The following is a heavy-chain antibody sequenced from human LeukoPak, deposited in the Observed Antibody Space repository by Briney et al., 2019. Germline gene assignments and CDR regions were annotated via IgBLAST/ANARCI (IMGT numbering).Heavy chain of an antibody. CDR1: GYTFTGYY. CDR2: INPNSGGT. V-gene: IGHV1-2*06. J-gene: IGHJ6*02. CDR3: ARAITMVLYGMDV. Sequence: ASVKVSCKASGYTFTGYYMHWVRQAPGQGLEWMGRINPNSGGTNYAQKFQGRVTMTRDTSISTAYMELSRLRSDDTAVYYCARAITMVLYGMDVWGQGTTVTVSS. D-gene: IGHD3-10*01.